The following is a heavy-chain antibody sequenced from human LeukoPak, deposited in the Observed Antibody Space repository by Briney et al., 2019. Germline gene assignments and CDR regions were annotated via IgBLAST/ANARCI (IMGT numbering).Heavy chain of an antibody. Sequence: PSETLSLTCTVSGGSISSSNYYWGWIRQPPGKGLEWIGSIYYNGNTYYNASLKSRITISGDTSKNQFSLILSSVTAADTAVYYCATPGLARAYWGQGTLVTVSS. J-gene: IGHJ4*02. V-gene: IGHV4-39*01. CDR3: ATPGLARAY. CDR1: GGSISSSNYY. CDR2: IYYNGNT.